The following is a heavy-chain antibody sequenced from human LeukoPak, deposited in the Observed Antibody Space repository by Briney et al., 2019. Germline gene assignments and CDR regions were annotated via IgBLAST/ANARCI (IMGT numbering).Heavy chain of an antibody. V-gene: IGHV3-30-3*01. CDR2: ISYDGSNK. D-gene: IGHD6-13*01. J-gene: IGHJ4*02. CDR3: CGGSSWYFLFDY. CDR1: GFTFSSYA. Sequence: GGSLRLSCAASGFTFSSYAMHWVRQAPGKGLEWVAVISYDGSNKYYADSVKGRFTISRDNSKNTLYLQMNSLRAEDTAVYYCCGGSSWYFLFDYWGQGTLVTVSS.